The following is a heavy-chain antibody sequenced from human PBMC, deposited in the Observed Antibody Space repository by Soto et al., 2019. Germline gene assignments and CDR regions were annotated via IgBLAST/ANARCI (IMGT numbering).Heavy chain of an antibody. CDR2: VFYTGRA. CDR3: ALMADHYYYYGMDV. V-gene: IGHV4-59*03. CDR1: GGSLGSYY. Sequence: PSETLSLTCTVSGGSLGSYYWSWIRQPPGKGLEWIGYVFYTGRANYNASLKSRVSISLDTSNYQFSLKLSSVTAADTAVYYCALMADHYYYYGMDVWGQGTTVTVSS. D-gene: IGHD6-19*01. J-gene: IGHJ6*02.